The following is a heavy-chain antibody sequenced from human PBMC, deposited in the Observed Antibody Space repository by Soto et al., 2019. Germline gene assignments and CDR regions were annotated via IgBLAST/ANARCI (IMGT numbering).Heavy chain of an antibody. CDR2: IYYSGST. D-gene: IGHD4-17*01. CDR1: GGSISSYY. Sequence: PSETLSLTCTVSGGSISSYYWSWIRQPPGKGLGWIGYIYYSGSTNYNPSLKSRVTISVDTSKNQFSLKLSSVTAADTAVYYCVRYGDSLLFDYWGQGTLVTVSS. J-gene: IGHJ4*02. CDR3: VRYGDSLLFDY. V-gene: IGHV4-59*01.